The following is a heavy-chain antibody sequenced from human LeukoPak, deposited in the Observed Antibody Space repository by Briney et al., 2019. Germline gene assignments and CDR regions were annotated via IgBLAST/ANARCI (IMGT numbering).Heavy chain of an antibody. V-gene: IGHV3-33*01. D-gene: IGHD1-26*01. Sequence: GGSLRLSCAASGFTFSNYGMHWVRQAPGKGLGWVAVSWYDGSTKYYADSVKGRFSISRDNSKNTVSLQMSSLRPEDTAVYYCARDICGSYSQGLDHWGQGTLVTVSS. CDR1: GFTFSNYG. CDR3: ARDICGSYSQGLDH. J-gene: IGHJ4*02. CDR2: SWYDGSTK.